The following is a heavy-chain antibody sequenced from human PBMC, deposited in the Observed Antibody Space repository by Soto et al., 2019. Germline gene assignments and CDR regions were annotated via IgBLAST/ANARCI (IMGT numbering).Heavy chain of an antibody. J-gene: IGHJ6*02. V-gene: IGHV1-46*02. D-gene: IGHD3-16*01. CDR3: VMVDNYVTPTPQDA. CDR2: IHPSGGGT. Sequence: GASVKVSCKPSGYTFNTYYLHWVRQAPGQALEWMGVIHPSGGGTTYAQKFLGRVTVTRDTSTTTVFMELSSLRSDDTAVYYCVMVDNYVTPTPQDAWGQGTTVTVSS. CDR1: GYTFNTYY.